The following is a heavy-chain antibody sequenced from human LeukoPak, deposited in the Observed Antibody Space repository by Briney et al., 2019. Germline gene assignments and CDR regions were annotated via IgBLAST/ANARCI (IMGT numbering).Heavy chain of an antibody. CDR3: ARRVRGVPFDY. Sequence: SETLSLTCAVYGGSFSGYYWSWIRQPPGKGLEWIGEINHSGSTNYNRSLKSRVTISVDTSKNQFSLKLSSVTAADTAVYYCARRVRGVPFDYWGQGTLVTVSS. J-gene: IGHJ4*02. D-gene: IGHD3-10*01. CDR1: GGSFSGYY. CDR2: INHSGST. V-gene: IGHV4-34*01.